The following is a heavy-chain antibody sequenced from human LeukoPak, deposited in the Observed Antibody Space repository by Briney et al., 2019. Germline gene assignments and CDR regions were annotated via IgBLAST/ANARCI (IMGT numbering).Heavy chain of an antibody. D-gene: IGHD6-6*01. J-gene: IGHJ4*02. CDR1: GGSFSGYY. V-gene: IGHV4-34*01. Sequence: PSETLSLTCAVYGGSFSGYYWSWIRQPPGKGLEWIGEINHSGSTNYNPSLKSRVTISVDTSKNQFSLKLSSVTAADTAVYYCARSPTISSIAAPTDYWGQGSLVTV. CDR3: ARSPTISSIAAPTDY. CDR2: INHSGST.